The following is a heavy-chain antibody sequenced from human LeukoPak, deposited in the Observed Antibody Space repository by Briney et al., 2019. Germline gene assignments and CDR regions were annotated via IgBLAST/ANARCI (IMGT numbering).Heavy chain of an antibody. CDR2: IWSDGSNK. J-gene: IGHJ4*02. CDR1: GFTFSHYG. CDR3: AKDAQRGFDYSNSLEY. D-gene: IGHD4-11*01. Sequence: PERSLRLSCAASGFTFSHYGFHWVRQAPGKGLEWWAVIWSDGSNKYYGDSVKGRFIIYRDDSQNTVYLQMNSLRAEDTAVYYCAKDAQRGFDYSNSLEYWGQGSLVTVSS. V-gene: IGHV3-33*06.